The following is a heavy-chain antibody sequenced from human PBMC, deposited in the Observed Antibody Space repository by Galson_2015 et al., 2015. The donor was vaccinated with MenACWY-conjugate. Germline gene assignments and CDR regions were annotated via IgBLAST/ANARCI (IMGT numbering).Heavy chain of an antibody. CDR3: ANMAVLTTSAFDF. V-gene: IGHV3-23*01. CDR1: GFLFSTYA. Sequence: SLRLSCAASGFLFSTYAMTWVRQAPGKGLEWVSAISSSSGATTYYAGSVKGRFTISRDNSRNTLFLQMDRLSAEATAVYYCANMAVLTTSAFDFWGQGSLVPVSS. D-gene: IGHD1-1*01. CDR2: ISSSSGATT. J-gene: IGHJ4*02.